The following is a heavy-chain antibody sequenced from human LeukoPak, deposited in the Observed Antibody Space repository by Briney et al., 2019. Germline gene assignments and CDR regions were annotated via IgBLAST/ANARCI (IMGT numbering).Heavy chain of an antibody. CDR1: GFTFSSYG. V-gene: IGHV3-33*06. J-gene: IGHJ3*02. CDR2: IWYDGSNK. CDR3: AKPAKRFTGSGWLNDAFDI. D-gene: IGHD6-19*01. Sequence: GRSLRLSCAASGFTFSSYGMHWVRQAPGKGLEWVAVIWYDGSNKYYADSVRGRFTISRDNSKNTLYLQMSSLRAEDTAVYYCAKPAKRFTGSGWLNDAFDIWGQGTMVTVSS.